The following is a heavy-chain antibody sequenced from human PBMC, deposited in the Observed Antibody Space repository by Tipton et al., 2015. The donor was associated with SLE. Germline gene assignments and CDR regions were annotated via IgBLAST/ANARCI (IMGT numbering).Heavy chain of an antibody. CDR2: IYTSGST. CDR1: GGSISSNY. J-gene: IGHJ6*03. D-gene: IGHD2-2*01. V-gene: IGHV4-4*07. Sequence: GLVKPSETLSLTCSVSGGSISSNYWSWIRQPAGKGLEWSGRIYTSGSTNYNPSLKSRVTMSVDTSNNQFSLNLRSATAADTAMYYCTRYCSHTTCSDSLGYYYMDVWGEGTTVTVSS. CDR3: TRYCSHTTCSDSLGYYYMDV.